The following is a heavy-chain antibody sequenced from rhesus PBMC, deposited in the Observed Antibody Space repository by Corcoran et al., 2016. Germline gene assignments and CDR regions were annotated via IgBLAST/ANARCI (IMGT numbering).Heavy chain of an antibody. D-gene: IGHD6-25*01. V-gene: IGHV4S18*01. CDR3: GRGAAIDY. CDR2: IYANSVTT. Sequence: QVRLQESGPGLVKPSETLSLTCAVSGGSMSESSFWNWIRQQPGKGMEWIGNIYANSVTTYTPSLKSRVTISKDPSKNQFSLKLTSVTAADTAVYFCGRGAAIDYWGQGVLVTVSS. CDR1: GGSMSESSF. J-gene: IGHJ4*01.